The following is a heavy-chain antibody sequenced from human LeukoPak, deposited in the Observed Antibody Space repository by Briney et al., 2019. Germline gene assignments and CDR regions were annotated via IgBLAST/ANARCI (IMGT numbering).Heavy chain of an antibody. V-gene: IGHV4-59*08. D-gene: IGHD6-13*01. CDR1: GGSISSYY. CDR3: ARHFSSRGQLAPFDY. Sequence: PSETLSLTCTVSGGSISSYYWSWIRQPPGKGLEWIGYIYYSGSTNYNPSLKSRVTISVDTSKNQFSLKLSSVTAADTAVYYCARHFSSRGQLAPFDYWGQGTLVTVSS. CDR2: IYYSGST. J-gene: IGHJ4*02.